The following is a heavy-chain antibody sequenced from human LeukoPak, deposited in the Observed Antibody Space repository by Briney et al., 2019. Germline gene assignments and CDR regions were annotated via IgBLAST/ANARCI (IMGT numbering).Heavy chain of an antibody. V-gene: IGHV1-18*01. CDR3: AREDGSTPDYYYGMDV. Sequence: ASVKVSCKASGYTFTSYGISWVRQAPGQGLEWMGWISAYNGNTNYAQKLQGRVTMTTDTSTSTAYMELRSLRSDDTAVYYCAREDGSTPDYYYGMDVWGQGTTVTVSS. J-gene: IGHJ6*02. CDR2: ISAYNGNT. D-gene: IGHD4-23*01. CDR1: GYTFTSYG.